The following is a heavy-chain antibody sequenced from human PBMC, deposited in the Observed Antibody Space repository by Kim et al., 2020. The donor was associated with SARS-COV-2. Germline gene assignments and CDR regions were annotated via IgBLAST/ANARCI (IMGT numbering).Heavy chain of an antibody. V-gene: IGHV4-31*03. Sequence: SETLSLTCTVSGGSISSGGYYWSWIRQHPGKGLEWIGYIYYSGSTYYNPSLKSRVTISVDTSKNQFSLKLSSVTAADTAVYYCARDCTGIAAAGGGGWFDPWGQGTLVTVSS. D-gene: IGHD6-13*01. J-gene: IGHJ5*02. CDR3: ARDCTGIAAAGGGGWFDP. CDR2: IYYSGST. CDR1: GGSISSGGYY.